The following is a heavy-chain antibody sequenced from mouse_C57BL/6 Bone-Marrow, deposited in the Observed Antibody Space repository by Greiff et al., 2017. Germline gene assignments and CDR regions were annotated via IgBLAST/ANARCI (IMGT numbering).Heavy chain of an antibody. V-gene: IGHV1-54*01. CDR3: ARERTGDGYFDV. CDR1: GYAFTNYL. CDR2: INPGSGGT. J-gene: IGHJ1*03. Sequence: QVQLQQSGAELVRPGTSVKVSCKASGYAFTNYLIEWVKQRPGQGLEWIGVINPGSGGTNYNEKFKGKATLTADKSSSTAYMQLSSLTSEDSAVYFCARERTGDGYFDVWGTGTTVTVAS.